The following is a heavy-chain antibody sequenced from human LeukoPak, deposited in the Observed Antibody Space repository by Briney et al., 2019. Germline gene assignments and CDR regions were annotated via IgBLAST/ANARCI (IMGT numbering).Heavy chain of an antibody. J-gene: IGHJ4*02. CDR1: GGSFSGYY. CDR3: SRGLFDVY. CDR2: INHSGIT. V-gene: IGHV4-34*01. D-gene: IGHD3-10*02. Sequence: SETLSLTCGVYGGSFSGYYWTWIRQPPGKGLEWIGEINHSGITNYNPSLKSRVTISIDTSKSQFSLKLNSVTAADTAVYYCSRGLFDVYWGQGTLVTVSS.